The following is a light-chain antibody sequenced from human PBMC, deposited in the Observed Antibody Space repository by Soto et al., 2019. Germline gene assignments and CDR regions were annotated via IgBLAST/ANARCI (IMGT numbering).Light chain of an antibody. CDR3: QQLTSNPLT. Sequence: DIQLTQSPSFLSASVGDRVTVTCRASQGITNSLAWYQQKPGKAPNLLIYAASTLQGGVPSRFSGSVSGTDFTLTISSLQPEDFATYYCQQLTSNPLTFGGGTKVEIK. V-gene: IGKV1-9*01. CDR2: AAS. CDR1: QGITNS. J-gene: IGKJ4*01.